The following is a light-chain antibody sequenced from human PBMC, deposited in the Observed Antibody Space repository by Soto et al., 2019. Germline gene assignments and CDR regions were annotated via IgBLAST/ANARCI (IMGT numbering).Light chain of an antibody. V-gene: IGKV3-20*01. Sequence: EIVLTQSPGTLSVSPGERATLSCRASQSVSRSYLAWYQQKPGQGPRLLIYGASSRSTGVPYRFSGSGSGTDVTLTISSLEPEDFAVYYCQQCDSSPLTFGQGTKVEIK. CDR3: QQCDSSPLT. J-gene: IGKJ1*01. CDR2: GAS. CDR1: QSVSRSY.